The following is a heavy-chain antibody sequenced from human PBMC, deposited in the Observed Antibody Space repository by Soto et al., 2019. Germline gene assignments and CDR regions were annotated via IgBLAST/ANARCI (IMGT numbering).Heavy chain of an antibody. D-gene: IGHD3-10*01. Sequence: PRASVKVSCKASGCTFSIYATSWVRQAPGQGLEWMGGIIPIFGTANYAQKFQGRVTITADESTSTAYMELSSLRSEDTAVYYCARSGSRVLWFGELLSGVNWFDPWGQGTQVTVSS. CDR3: ARSGSRVLWFGELLSGVNWFDP. V-gene: IGHV1-69*13. J-gene: IGHJ5*02. CDR2: IIPIFGTA. CDR1: GCTFSIYA.